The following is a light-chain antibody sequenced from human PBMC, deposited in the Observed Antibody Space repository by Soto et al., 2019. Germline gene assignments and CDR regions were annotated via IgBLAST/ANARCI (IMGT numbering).Light chain of an antibody. CDR3: QQNYNTPPYT. CDR2: ATT. Sequence: DIQLTQSPSSLSSSVGDRVTITCRASQTGSSYLNWYQLKPGQAPKLLIYATTHFQSGVPSRFSVSESGTEFTHTISSLHPEDFATFFCQQNYNTPPYTFGQGTKLEIK. V-gene: IGKV1-39*01. CDR1: QTGSSY. J-gene: IGKJ2*01.